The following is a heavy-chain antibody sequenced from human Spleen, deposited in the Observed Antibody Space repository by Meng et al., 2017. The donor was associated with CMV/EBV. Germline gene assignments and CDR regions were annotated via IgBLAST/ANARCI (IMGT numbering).Heavy chain of an antibody. CDR3: AKDGGSSIYYYYGMDV. CDR1: GFTFSSYA. Sequence: GESLKISCAASGFTFSSYAMHWVRQAPGKGLEWVAVISYDGSNKYYADSVKGRFTISRDNSKNTLYLQMNSLRAEDTAVYYCAKDGGSSIYYYYGMDVWGQGTTVTVSS. V-gene: IGHV3-30*04. D-gene: IGHD1-26*01. J-gene: IGHJ6*02. CDR2: ISYDGSNK.